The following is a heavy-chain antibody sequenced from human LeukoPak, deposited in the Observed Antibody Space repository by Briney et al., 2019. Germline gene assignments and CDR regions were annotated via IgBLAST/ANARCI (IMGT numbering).Heavy chain of an antibody. CDR1: GGSISSYY. CDR3: ARAKSSTILVGAFDI. J-gene: IGHJ3*02. Sequence: PSETLSLTCTVSGGSISSYYWSWIRQPPGKGLEWIGYIYYSGSTNYNPSLKSRVTISVDTSKNQFSLKLSSVTAADTAVYYCARAKSSTILVGAFDIWGQGTMVTVSS. CDR2: IYYSGST. D-gene: IGHD2-2*01. V-gene: IGHV4-59*01.